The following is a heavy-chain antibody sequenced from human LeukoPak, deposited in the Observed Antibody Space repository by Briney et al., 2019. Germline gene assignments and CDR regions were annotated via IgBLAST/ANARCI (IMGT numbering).Heavy chain of an antibody. J-gene: IGHJ4*02. V-gene: IGHV1-2*02. CDR3: ARDRSYGLWEFDY. Sequence: ASVKVSCKASGYTFTGYYMHWVRQAPGQGLEWMGWINPNSGGTNYAQKFQGRVTMTRDTSISTAYMELSRLRSDDTAVYYCARDRSYGLWEFDYWGQGTLVTVSS. CDR2: INPNSGGT. D-gene: IGHD1-26*01. CDR1: GYTFTGYY.